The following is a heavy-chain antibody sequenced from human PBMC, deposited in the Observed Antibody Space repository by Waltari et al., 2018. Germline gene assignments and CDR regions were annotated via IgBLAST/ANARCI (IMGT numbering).Heavy chain of an antibody. CDR2: FDPEDGET. V-gene: IGHV1-24*01. D-gene: IGHD3-3*01. CDR1: GYTLTELS. Sequence: QVQLVQSGAEVNKPGASVTVACKVSGYTLTELSMHWVRQAPGKGLEWMGGFDPEDGETIYAQKFQGRVTMTEDTSTDTAYMELSSLRSEDTAVYYCATGVLRFLEWLGGGYYWGQGTLVTVSS. J-gene: IGHJ4*02. CDR3: ATGVLRFLEWLGGGYY.